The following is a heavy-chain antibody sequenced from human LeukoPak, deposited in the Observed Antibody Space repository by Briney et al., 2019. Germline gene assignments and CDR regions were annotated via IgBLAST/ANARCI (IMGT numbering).Heavy chain of an antibody. D-gene: IGHD6-19*01. CDR3: AETIAVAGSYYGMDV. CDR2: TNPNSGGT. CDR1: GYTFTGYY. V-gene: IGHV1-2*02. J-gene: IGHJ6*02. Sequence: GASVKVSCKASGYTFTGYYMHWVRQAPGQGLEWMGWTNPNSGGTNYAQKFQGRVTMTRDTSISTAYMELSRLRSDDTAVYYCAETIAVAGSYYGMDVWGQGTTVTVSS.